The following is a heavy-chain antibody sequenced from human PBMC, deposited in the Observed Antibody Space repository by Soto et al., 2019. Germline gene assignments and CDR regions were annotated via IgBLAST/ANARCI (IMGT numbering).Heavy chain of an antibody. CDR1: GYTFTSYG. CDR3: ARGLYSSSWSDFDY. Sequence: ASVKVSFKASGYTFTSYGISWVRQAPGQGLEWMGWISAYNGNTNYAQKLQGRVTMTTDTSTSTAYMELRSLRSDDTAVYYCARGLYSSSWSDFDYWGQGTLVTVSS. CDR2: ISAYNGNT. J-gene: IGHJ4*02. D-gene: IGHD6-13*01. V-gene: IGHV1-18*04.